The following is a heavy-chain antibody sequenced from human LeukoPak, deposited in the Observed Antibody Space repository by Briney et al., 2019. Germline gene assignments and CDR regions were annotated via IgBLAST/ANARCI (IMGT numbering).Heavy chain of an antibody. J-gene: IGHJ4*02. V-gene: IGHV3-13*01. Sequence: PGGSLRLSCAASGFTFSRYDMHWVRQATGKGLEWVSGIGTAGDTYYAGSVKGRFTISRDNSKNTLYLEMNSLRAEDTAVYYCARDQVAGWPFYFENWGQGTLVTVSS. CDR3: ARDQVAGWPFYFEN. CDR2: IGTAGDT. CDR1: GFTFSRYD. D-gene: IGHD6-19*01.